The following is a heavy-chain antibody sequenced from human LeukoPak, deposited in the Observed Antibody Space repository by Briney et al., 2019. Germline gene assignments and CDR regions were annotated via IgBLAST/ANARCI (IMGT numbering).Heavy chain of an antibody. D-gene: IGHD1-26*01. Sequence: PGNSLRLSCAASGFTFSSYAMHWVRQAPGKGLEWVAITSYDESNKYYADSVKGRFTISRDNSKNTLYLQMNSLRPEDTAVYYCVRDRGTYRPIDYWGQGTLVTVSS. CDR2: TSYDESNK. V-gene: IGHV3-30-3*01. CDR1: GFTFSSYA. CDR3: VRDRGTYRPIDY. J-gene: IGHJ4*02.